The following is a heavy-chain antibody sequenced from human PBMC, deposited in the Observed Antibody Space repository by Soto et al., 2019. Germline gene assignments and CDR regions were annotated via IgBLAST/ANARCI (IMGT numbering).Heavy chain of an antibody. Sequence: SETLSLTCAVYGGSFSGYYWSWIRQPPGKGLEWIGEINHSGSTNYNPSLKGRVTISVDTSKDQFSLKLSSVTAADTAVYYCARGGYCSGGSCAGWFDPWGQGTLVTVSS. V-gene: IGHV4-34*01. CDR2: INHSGST. D-gene: IGHD2-15*01. CDR3: ARGGYCSGGSCAGWFDP. J-gene: IGHJ5*02. CDR1: GGSFSGYY.